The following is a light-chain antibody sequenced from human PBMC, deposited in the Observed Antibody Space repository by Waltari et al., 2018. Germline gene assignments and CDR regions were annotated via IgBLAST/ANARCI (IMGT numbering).Light chain of an antibody. CDR3: QQYNNWPRGT. Sequence: EIVMTQSPATLSVSPGERATLSCRASQSVSSNLAWYKQKPGQAPSLLIYGASTRATGIPARFSGSGSGTEFTLTISSLQSEDFAVYYCQQYNNWPRGTFGQGTRLEIK. CDR1: QSVSSN. CDR2: GAS. J-gene: IGKJ5*01. V-gene: IGKV3-15*01.